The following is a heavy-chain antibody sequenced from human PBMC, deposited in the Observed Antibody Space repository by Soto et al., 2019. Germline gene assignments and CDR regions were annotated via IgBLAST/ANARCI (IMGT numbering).Heavy chain of an antibody. D-gene: IGHD4-4*01. J-gene: IGHJ6*02. CDR1: GFTFSSYA. CDR3: AKAGRPSRDSTYRYYYYYGMDV. V-gene: IGHV3-23*01. CDR2: ISGSGGST. Sequence: GGSLRLSCAASGFTFSSYAMSWVRQAPGKGREWVSAISGSGGSTYYADSVKGRMTISRDNSKNTLYLQMNSLRAEDTAVYYCAKAGRPSRDSTYRYYYYYGMDVWGQGTTVTVSS.